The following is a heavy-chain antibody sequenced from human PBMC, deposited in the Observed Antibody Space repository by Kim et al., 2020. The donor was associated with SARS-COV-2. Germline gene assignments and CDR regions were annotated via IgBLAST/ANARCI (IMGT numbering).Heavy chain of an antibody. D-gene: IGHD4-4*01. Sequence: YTDSVKGRFTSSSNISKRTVSLQMDSLRADDTAVYYCARSGAYSYYGMNVWGQGTTVTVSS. V-gene: IGHV3-53*01. J-gene: IGHJ6*02. CDR3: ARSGAYSYYGMNV.